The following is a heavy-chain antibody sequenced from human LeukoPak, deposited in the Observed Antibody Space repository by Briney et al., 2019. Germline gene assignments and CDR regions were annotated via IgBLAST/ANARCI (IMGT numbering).Heavy chain of an antibody. J-gene: IGHJ5*02. V-gene: IGHV3-21*06. D-gene: IGHD2-21*01. CDR2: IGSSSRDK. Sequence: GGSLRLSCAASGPTFRTRTMNWVRQAPGKGLEWLSSIGSSSRDKYYADSIKGRFTISRDNAENSLYLQMSSLRDEDTAVYYCISDLCGRDDQWGRGTLVTVSS. CDR3: ISDLCGRDDQ. CDR1: GPTFRTRT.